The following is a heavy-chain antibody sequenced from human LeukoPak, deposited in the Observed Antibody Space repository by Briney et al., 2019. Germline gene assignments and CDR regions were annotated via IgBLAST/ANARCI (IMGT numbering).Heavy chain of an antibody. CDR1: GYTFTSYD. V-gene: IGHV1-8*01. Sequence: GASVKVSCKASGYTFTSYDINWVRQATGQGLEWMGWMNPNSGNTGYAQKFQGRVTMTRNTPISTAYMELSSLRSEDTAVYYCARSVYSYGSYYFDYWGQGTLVTVSS. D-gene: IGHD5-18*01. J-gene: IGHJ4*02. CDR2: MNPNSGNT. CDR3: ARSVYSYGSYYFDY.